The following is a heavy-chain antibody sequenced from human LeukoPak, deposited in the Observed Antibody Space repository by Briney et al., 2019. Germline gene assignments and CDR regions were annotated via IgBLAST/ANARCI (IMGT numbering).Heavy chain of an antibody. V-gene: IGHV3-30*02. Sequence: PGGSLRLSCAASRFTFSSYGMHWVRQAPGKGLEWVAFIPYDGNNKYYADSVKGRFTISRDNSKNTLYLQMNSLRAEDTAVYYCAKGGPSGIRYFDWLLLDYYYYYMDVWGKGTTVTVSS. CDR1: RFTFSSYG. CDR2: IPYDGNNK. D-gene: IGHD3-9*01. CDR3: AKGGPSGIRYFDWLLLDYYYYYMDV. J-gene: IGHJ6*03.